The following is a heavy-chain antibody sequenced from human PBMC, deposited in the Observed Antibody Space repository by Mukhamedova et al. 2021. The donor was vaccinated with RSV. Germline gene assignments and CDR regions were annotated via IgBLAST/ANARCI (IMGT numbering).Heavy chain of an antibody. D-gene: IGHD6-13*01. Sequence: VRQAPGKGLEWVAVISYDGSNKYYADSVKGRFTISRDNSKNTLYLQMNSLRAEDTAVYYCASVAVIAAAPNYFDSWGQGTLVTVS. J-gene: IGHJ4*02. V-gene: IGHV3-30*04. CDR2: ISYDGSNK. CDR3: ASVAVIAAAPNYFDS.